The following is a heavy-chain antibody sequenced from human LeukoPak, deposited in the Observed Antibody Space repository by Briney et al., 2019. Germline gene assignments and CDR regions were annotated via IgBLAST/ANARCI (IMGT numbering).Heavy chain of an antibody. CDR1: GLTISSYW. CDR3: ASAGSFSFDY. Sequence: GGSLRLSCAASGLTISSYWMSWVRQAPGKGLEWVANIKRDGSEKYYVDSVKGRFTISRDNAKNSPYLQMNSLRAEDTAVYYCASAGSFSFDYWGQGTLVTVSS. CDR2: IKRDGSEK. V-gene: IGHV3-7*01. J-gene: IGHJ4*02. D-gene: IGHD1-26*01.